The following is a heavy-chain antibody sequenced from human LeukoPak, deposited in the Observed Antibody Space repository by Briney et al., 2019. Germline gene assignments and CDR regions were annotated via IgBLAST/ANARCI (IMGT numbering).Heavy chain of an antibody. V-gene: IGHV4-31*03. CDR1: GGSISSGGYY. CDR3: ARAKSYYYDSSGYYLPYYFDY. J-gene: IGHJ4*02. Sequence: PSETLSLTCTVSGGSISSGGYYWSWIRQHPGKGLEWIGYIYYSGSTYYNPSLKSRVTISVDTSKSQFSLKLSSVTAADTAVYYCARAKSYYYDSSGYYLPYYFDYWGQGTLVTVSS. D-gene: IGHD3-22*01. CDR2: IYYSGST.